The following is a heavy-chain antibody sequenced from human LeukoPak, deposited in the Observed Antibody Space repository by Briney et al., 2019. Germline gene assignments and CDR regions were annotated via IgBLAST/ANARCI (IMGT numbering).Heavy chain of an antibody. Sequence: ASVKVSCKASGYTFTGYYMHWVRQAPGQGLEWMGWINPNSGGTNYAQKFQGRVTMTRDTSTSTVYMELSSLRSEDTAVYYCARGGHGSGGYFDYWGQGTLVTVSS. CDR1: GYTFTGYY. V-gene: IGHV1-2*02. CDR2: INPNSGGT. J-gene: IGHJ4*02. D-gene: IGHD6-25*01. CDR3: ARGGHGSGGYFDY.